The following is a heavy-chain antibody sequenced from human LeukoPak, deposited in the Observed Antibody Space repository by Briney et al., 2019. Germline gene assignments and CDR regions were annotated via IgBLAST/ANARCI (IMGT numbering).Heavy chain of an antibody. CDR3: ARWGRFGAFDI. Sequence: SETLSLTCTVSGGSISSYYWSWIRQPPGKGLEWIGYIYYSGSTNYNPSLKSRVTISVDTSKNQFSLKLSSVTAADTAVYYCARWGRFGAFDIWGQGTMVTVSS. CDR2: IYYSGST. V-gene: IGHV4-59*08. J-gene: IGHJ3*02. CDR1: GGSISSYY. D-gene: IGHD3-10*01.